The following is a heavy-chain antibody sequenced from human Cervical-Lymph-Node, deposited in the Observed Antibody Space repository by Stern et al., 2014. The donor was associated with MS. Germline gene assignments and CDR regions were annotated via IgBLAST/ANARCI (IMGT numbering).Heavy chain of an antibody. V-gene: IGHV4-34*01. D-gene: IGHD6-13*01. CDR2: INHSAST. Sequence: QVQLQQWGAGLLKPSETLSLTCAVYGGSFSGYYWSWIRQPPGKGLEWIGEINHSASTNYNPSLKSRVTISVDTSKNQFSLKLSSVTAADTAVYYCARGGSSSWYPPYYYYALDVWGQGTTVTVSS. J-gene: IGHJ6*02. CDR1: GGSFSGYY. CDR3: ARGGSSSWYPPYYYYALDV.